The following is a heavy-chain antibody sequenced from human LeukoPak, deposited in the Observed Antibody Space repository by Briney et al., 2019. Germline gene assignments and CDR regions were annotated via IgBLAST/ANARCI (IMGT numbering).Heavy chain of an antibody. D-gene: IGHD5-18*01. V-gene: IGHV3-30-3*01. CDR1: GFTFSSYS. J-gene: IGHJ4*02. CDR3: AKDMGYTYGHAFDY. CDR2: ISYDGSNK. Sequence: GGSLRLSCAASGFTFSSYSMQGVRPATGKGVVWVALISYDGSNKYYADSVEGRFTSSRDNSKNTLYLQMNSLRTEDTAMYYCAKDMGYTYGHAFDYWGQGTLVTVSS.